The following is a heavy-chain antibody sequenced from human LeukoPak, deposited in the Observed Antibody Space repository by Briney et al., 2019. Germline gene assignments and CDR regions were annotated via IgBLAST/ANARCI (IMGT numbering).Heavy chain of an antibody. Sequence: GGSLRLSCAASGFTFSSYAMSWVRQAPGKGLEWVSAISGSGGSTYYADSVKGRFTISRDNSKNTLYLQMNSLRAEDTAVYYCAKDREDSGWSGGYFDYWGQGTLVTVSS. CDR3: AKDREDSGWSGGYFDY. CDR1: GFTFSSYA. J-gene: IGHJ4*02. D-gene: IGHD6-19*01. V-gene: IGHV3-23*01. CDR2: ISGSGGST.